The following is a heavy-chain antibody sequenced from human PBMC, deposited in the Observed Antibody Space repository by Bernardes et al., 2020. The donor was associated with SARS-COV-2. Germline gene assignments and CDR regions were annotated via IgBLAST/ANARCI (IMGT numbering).Heavy chain of an antibody. Sequence: SVKVPFKASGDTFTSYAFSGVRQAPGQGLEWMGWIIPRCGSTNYAQNFQGRVTITADESSSTAYMELSSLRSEDTALYYCAREPIAARPGIWFDPWGQGSLLTVSS. CDR2: IIPRCGST. J-gene: IGHJ5*02. CDR3: AREPIAARPGIWFDP. V-gene: IGHV1-69*13. D-gene: IGHD6-6*01. CDR1: GDTFTSYA.